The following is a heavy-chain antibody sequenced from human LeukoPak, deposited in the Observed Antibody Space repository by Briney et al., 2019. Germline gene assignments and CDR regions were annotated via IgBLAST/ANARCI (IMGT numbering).Heavy chain of an antibody. D-gene: IGHD4-17*01. CDR3: ARAHDYGDYVSWFDP. Sequence: ETLSLTCAVYGGSFSGYYWSWIRQPPGKGLEWVSSITSSSSYIYYADSVKGRFTISRDNAKNSLYLQMNSLRAEDTAVYYCARAHDYGDYVSWFDPWGQGTLVTVSS. V-gene: IGHV3-21*01. J-gene: IGHJ5*02. CDR2: ITSSSSYI. CDR1: GGSFSGYY.